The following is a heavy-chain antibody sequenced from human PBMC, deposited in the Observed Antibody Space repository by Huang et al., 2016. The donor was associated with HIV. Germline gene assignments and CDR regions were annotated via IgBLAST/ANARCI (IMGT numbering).Heavy chain of an antibody. CDR3: VRPAAPTRYYYYEYMDV. V-gene: IGHV7-4-1*02. Sequence: QVQLVQSGSEVKKPGASVKVSCKASGYTFSNYALNWVRQAPGQGLEWMGWINANTGDPTYARAFTGRFVFSLDTSVSTAYLQINGLKAEDTAVYYCVRPAAPTRYYYYEYMDVWGQGTTVTVS. CDR2: INANTGDP. D-gene: IGHD6-13*01. CDR1: GYTFSNYA. J-gene: IGHJ6*03.